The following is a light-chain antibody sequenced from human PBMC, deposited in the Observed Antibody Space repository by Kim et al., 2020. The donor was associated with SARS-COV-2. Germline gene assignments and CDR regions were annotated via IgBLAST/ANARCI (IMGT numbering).Light chain of an antibody. V-gene: IGLV2-11*01. CDR2: DVT. CDR1: SSDVGGYNY. CDR3: CSYAGNYRA. Sequence: QSALTQPRSVSGSPGQSVTISCTGTSSDVGGYNYVSWYQLHPGKAPKLIIYDVTKRPSGVPDRFSGSKSGNTASLTISGLQAEDEADYHCCSYAGNYRAFGGGTKLTVL. J-gene: IGLJ2*01.